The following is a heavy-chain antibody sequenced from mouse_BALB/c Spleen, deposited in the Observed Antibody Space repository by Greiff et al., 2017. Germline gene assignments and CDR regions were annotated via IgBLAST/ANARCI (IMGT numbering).Heavy chain of an antibody. D-gene: IGHD1-1*01. J-gene: IGHJ3*01. V-gene: IGHV5-17*02. CDR3: ASWYYGSSSFAY. CDR1: GFTFSSFG. CDR2: ISSGSSTI. Sequence: VQLKESGGGLVQPGGSRKLSCAASGFTFSSFGMHWVRQAPEKGLEWVAYISSGSSTIYYADTVKGRFTISRDNPKNTLFLQMTSLRSEDTAMYYCASWYYGSSSFAYWGQGTLVTVSA.